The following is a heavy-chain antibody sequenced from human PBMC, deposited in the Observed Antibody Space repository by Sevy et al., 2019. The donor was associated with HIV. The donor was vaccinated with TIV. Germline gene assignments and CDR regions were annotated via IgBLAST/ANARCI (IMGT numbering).Heavy chain of an antibody. V-gene: IGHV1-24*01. CDR2: FDPEDGET. Sequence: ASVKVSCKVSGYTLTELSMHWVRQAPGKGLEWMGGFDPEDGETIYAQKFQGRVTMTEDTSTDTAYMELRSLRSEDTAVYYCATGTDTAMVGDYYYGMDVWGQGTTVTVSS. J-gene: IGHJ6*02. CDR3: ATGTDTAMVGDYYYGMDV. CDR1: GYTLTELS. D-gene: IGHD5-18*01.